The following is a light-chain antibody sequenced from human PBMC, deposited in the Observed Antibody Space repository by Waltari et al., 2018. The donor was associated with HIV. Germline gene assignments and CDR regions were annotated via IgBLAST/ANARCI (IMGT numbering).Light chain of an antibody. Sequence: DIQMTQSPSSVSASVGDRVTTTCRASRDISSWLAWYQQTPGKAPKLLIYGASSLQSGVPSRFSGSGSGTHFTLTINSLQPEDFGTYYCQQAVSPLLTFGGGTKVDIK. J-gene: IGKJ4*01. CDR2: GAS. CDR3: QQAVSPLLT. V-gene: IGKV1-12*01. CDR1: RDISSW.